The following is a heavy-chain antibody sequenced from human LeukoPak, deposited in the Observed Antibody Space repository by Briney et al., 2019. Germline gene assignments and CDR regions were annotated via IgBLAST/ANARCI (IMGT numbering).Heavy chain of an antibody. V-gene: IGHV1-18*01. D-gene: IGHD4-23*01. CDR1: GYTFTSYG. J-gene: IGHJ5*02. CDR2: ISAYNGNT. Sequence: ASVKVSCKASGYTFTSYGISWVRQAPGQGLEWTGWISAYNGNTNYAQKLQGRVTMTTDTSTSTAYMELRSLRSDDTAVYYCARAFGTTVANWFDPWGQGTLVTVSS. CDR3: ARAFGTTVANWFDP.